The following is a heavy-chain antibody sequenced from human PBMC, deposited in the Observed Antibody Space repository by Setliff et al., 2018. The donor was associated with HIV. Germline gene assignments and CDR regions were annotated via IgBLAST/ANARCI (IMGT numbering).Heavy chain of an antibody. Sequence: GASVKVSCKASGYTFRTYGIHWMRQAPGQRLEYLGWINTANGNTKYSQDLQGRVSITSDTSASTSYMELSSLRSQDMAVHYCARGPLFGDQYYPYHYMDVWGKGTTVTVSS. CDR1: GYTFRTYG. CDR2: INTANGNT. V-gene: IGHV1-3*03. CDR3: ARGPLFGDQYYPYHYMDV. D-gene: IGHD3-3*01. J-gene: IGHJ6*03.